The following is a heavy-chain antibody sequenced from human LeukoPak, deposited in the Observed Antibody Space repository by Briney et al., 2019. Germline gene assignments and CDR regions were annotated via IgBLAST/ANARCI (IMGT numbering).Heavy chain of an antibody. CDR2: ICYSGST. V-gene: IGHV4-59*01. J-gene: IGHJ5*02. CDR3: ARVVVGATYNWFDP. D-gene: IGHD1-26*01. CDR1: GGSISSYY. Sequence: SETLSLTCTVPGGSISSYYWSWIRQPPGKGLEWIGYICYSGSTNYNPSLKSRVTISVDTSRNQFSLKLSSVTAADTAVYYCARVVVGATYNWFDPWGQGTLVTVSS.